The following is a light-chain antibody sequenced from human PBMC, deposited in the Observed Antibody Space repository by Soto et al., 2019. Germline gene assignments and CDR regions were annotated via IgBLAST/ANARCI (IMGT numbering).Light chain of an antibody. V-gene: IGLV1-47*01. J-gene: IGLJ1*01. CDR3: AAWDDRLSAYV. CDR1: ISNIGSNP. Sequence: QSVLTQPPSASGTPGQRVTISCSGGISNIGSNPVYWHQHLPGTAPKLLVYRNNQRPSGVPGRFSDSKSGTSAFLAISGLRSEDEADYYCAAWDDRLSAYVFGTGTKVTVL. CDR2: RNN.